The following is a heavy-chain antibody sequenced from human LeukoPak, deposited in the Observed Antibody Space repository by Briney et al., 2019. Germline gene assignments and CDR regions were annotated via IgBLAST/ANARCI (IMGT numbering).Heavy chain of an antibody. Sequence: PSETLSLTCAVSGYSISSGYYWGWIRQPPGKGLEWIGSIDHSGSTYYNPSLKSRVTISVDTSKNQFSLKLSSVTAADTAVYYCASRGATIDYGGQGTLVTVSS. CDR1: GYSISSGYY. V-gene: IGHV4-38-2*01. CDR3: ASRGATIDY. D-gene: IGHD1-26*01. CDR2: IDHSGST. J-gene: IGHJ4*02.